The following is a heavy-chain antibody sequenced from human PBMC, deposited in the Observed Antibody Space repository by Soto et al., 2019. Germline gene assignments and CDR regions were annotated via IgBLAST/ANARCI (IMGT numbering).Heavy chain of an antibody. CDR3: ARGGITWFDP. D-gene: IGHD1-20*01. CDR2: ISYDGSNK. CDR1: GFTFSSYA. J-gene: IGHJ5*02. Sequence: QVQLVESGGGVVQPGRSLRLSCAASGFTFSSYAMHWVRQAPGKGLEWVAVISYDGSNKYYADSVKGRFTISRDNSKNTLYLQMNSLRAEDTAVYYCARGGITWFDPWGQGTLVTVSS. V-gene: IGHV3-30-3*01.